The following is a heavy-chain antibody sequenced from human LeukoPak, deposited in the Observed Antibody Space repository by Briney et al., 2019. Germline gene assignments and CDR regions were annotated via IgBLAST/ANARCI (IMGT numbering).Heavy chain of an antibody. CDR2: INSDGSST. Sequence: GGSLRLSCVASGFTFSSYWMHWVRQAPGKGLVWVSRINSDGSSTSYADSVKGRFTISRDNAKNTLYLQMNSLRAEDTAVYYCAREGVRWYTPWAWFDPWGQGTLVTVSS. D-gene: IGHD4-23*01. CDR3: AREGVRWYTPWAWFDP. J-gene: IGHJ5*02. V-gene: IGHV3-74*01. CDR1: GFTFSSYW.